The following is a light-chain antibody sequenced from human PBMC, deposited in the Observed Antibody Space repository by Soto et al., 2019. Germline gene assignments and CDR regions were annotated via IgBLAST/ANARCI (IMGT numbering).Light chain of an antibody. CDR2: EGS. Sequence: QSALTQPASVSGSPGQSITISCTGTSSDVGRYNLVSWYQQYPGKAPKVMIYEGSKRPSGVSNRFSGSKSGNTASLAISGLQAEDEADYYCCSYAGSNTYVFGTGTKVTVL. CDR3: CSYAGSNTYV. CDR1: SSDVGRYNL. V-gene: IGLV2-23*01. J-gene: IGLJ1*01.